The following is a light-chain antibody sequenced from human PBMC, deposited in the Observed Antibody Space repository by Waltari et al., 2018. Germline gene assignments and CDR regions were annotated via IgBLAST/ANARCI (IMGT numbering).Light chain of an antibody. CDR3: QQYGNSPVS. CDR2: AAS. J-gene: IGKJ4*01. V-gene: IGKV3-20*01. Sequence: ESVLTQSPGTLSLSPGERATLSCRASQSISYLAWYQQKGGQAPRLLIYAASRRTTGVPDRVSGSGSGTDFTLSINRLEPEDSAVYYCQQYGNSPVSFGGGTRVEIK. CDR1: QSISY.